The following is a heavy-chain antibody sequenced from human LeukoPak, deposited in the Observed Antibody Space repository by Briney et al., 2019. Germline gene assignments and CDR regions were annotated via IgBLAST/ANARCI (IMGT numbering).Heavy chain of an antibody. J-gene: IGHJ5*02. Sequence: GASVKVSCEASAYTFSTYLLHWVRQAPGQGLEWMGIIDPSGGSTDYAQKFQGRVTMTRDTSTSTVYMELSSLRSEDTAVYYCARDLGLRGVTNWFDPWGQGTLVTVSS. CDR2: IDPSGGST. CDR3: ARDLGLRGVTNWFDP. V-gene: IGHV1-46*01. CDR1: AYTFSTYL. D-gene: IGHD3-10*01.